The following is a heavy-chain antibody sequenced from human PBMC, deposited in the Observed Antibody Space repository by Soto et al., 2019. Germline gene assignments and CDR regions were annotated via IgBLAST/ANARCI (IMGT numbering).Heavy chain of an antibody. CDR1: GGSISSYF. D-gene: IGHD1-26*01. J-gene: IGHJ4*02. CDR2: IFYSGST. CDR3: ARDRGGSYSHFDY. Sequence: QVQLQESGPGLVKTSETLSLTCSVSGGSISSYFWSWVRQPPGKGLEWIGYIFYSGSTYYNPSFKSRVTMSVDTSKNQFSLNLSSVTAADTAVYYCARDRGGSYSHFDYWGQGALVTVSS. V-gene: IGHV4-59*01.